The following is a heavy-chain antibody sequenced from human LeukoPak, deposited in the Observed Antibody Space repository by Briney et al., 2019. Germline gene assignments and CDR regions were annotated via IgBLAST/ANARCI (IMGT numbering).Heavy chain of an antibody. D-gene: IGHD3-10*01. J-gene: IGHJ4*02. CDR1: GYSFTSYD. V-gene: IGHV1-2*02. CDR2: INPNSGGT. Sequence: ASVKVSCKASGYSFTSYDIHWVRQTTGQGLEWMGWINPNSGGTNYAQKFQGRVTMTRDTSISTAYMELSRLRSDDTAVYYCARRSGSESADYWGQGTLVTVSS. CDR3: ARRSGSESADY.